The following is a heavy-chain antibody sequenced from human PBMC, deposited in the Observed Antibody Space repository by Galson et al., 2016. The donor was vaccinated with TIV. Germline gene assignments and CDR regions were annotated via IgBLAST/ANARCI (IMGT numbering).Heavy chain of an antibody. Sequence: LRLSCAASGITVSDNYLTWVRQAPGKGLEWVSIIDSDGGTHYANSVRGRFSISRDNSQNTLYLQMNTLRPEDTAVYYCARERRHWCNECYLRYYFGMDVWGQGTTVTVSS. D-gene: IGHD2-8*01. CDR3: ARERRHWCNECYLRYYFGMDV. CDR2: IDSDGGT. CDR1: GITVSDNY. J-gene: IGHJ6*02. V-gene: IGHV3-66*02.